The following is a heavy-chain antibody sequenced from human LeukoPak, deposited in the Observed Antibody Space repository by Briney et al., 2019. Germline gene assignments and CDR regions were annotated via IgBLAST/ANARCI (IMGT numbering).Heavy chain of an antibody. D-gene: IGHD6-19*01. CDR1: GGSISSYY. V-gene: IGHV4-4*07. CDR2: IYTSGST. CDR3: AKVAVAGYYFDY. J-gene: IGHJ4*02. Sequence: SETLSLTCTVSGGSISSYYWSWIRQPAGKGLEWIGRIYTSGSTNYNPSLKSRVTISVDTSKNQFSLKLSSVTAADTAVYYCAKVAVAGYYFDYWGQGTLVTVSS.